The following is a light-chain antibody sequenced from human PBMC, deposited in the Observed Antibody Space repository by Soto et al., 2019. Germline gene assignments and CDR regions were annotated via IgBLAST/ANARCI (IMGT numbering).Light chain of an antibody. J-gene: IGKJ1*01. CDR2: DAS. CDR1: QSVSSY. Sequence: EIVFTQPPATLSLSPGERATLSCRASQSVSSYLAWYQQKPGQAPRLLIYDASNRATGIPARFSGSGSGTDFTLTSSSLEPEDVAVYYCQQRSEWPLTWTFGEGTKVEIK. V-gene: IGKV3-11*01. CDR3: QQRSEWPLTWT.